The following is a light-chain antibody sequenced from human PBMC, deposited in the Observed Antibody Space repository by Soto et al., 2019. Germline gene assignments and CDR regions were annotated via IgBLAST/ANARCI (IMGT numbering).Light chain of an antibody. V-gene: IGKV3-20*01. CDR2: GAS. CDR1: QSFSSTY. Sequence: IVLPQSPGTLSLSPGERATLSCRASQSFSSTYLAWYQQKPGQAPRLLIYGASSRATGIPDRFSGSGSGTDFTLTISRLEPENFAVYYCQQYRSSRTFGQGTKVDIK. J-gene: IGKJ1*01. CDR3: QQYRSSRT.